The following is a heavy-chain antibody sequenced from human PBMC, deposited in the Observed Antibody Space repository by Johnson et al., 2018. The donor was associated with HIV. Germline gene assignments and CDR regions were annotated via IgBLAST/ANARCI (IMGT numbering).Heavy chain of an antibody. CDR1: GFTFSDYY. Sequence: MQLVESGGGVVRPGGSLRLSCAASGFTFSDYYMSWIRQAPGKGLEWVSSLGGSGANTYYADSVKGRFPLSRAKSKNTLYLQRNSLRAEDTVVYYCAKNQAKNRKHYDVKMEDAFDIWGQGTMVTVSS. J-gene: IGHJ3*02. CDR2: LGGSGANT. CDR3: AKNQAKNRKHYDVKMEDAFDI. V-gene: IGHV3-23*04. D-gene: IGHD3-22*01.